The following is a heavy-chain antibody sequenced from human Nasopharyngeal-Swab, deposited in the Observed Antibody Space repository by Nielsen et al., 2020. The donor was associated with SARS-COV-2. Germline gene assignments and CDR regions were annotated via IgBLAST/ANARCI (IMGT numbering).Heavy chain of an antibody. CDR2: TSRFGST. V-gene: IGHV4-34*01. D-gene: IGHD2-21*01. CDR1: GGSISNFY. Sequence: SDTMSLTPALYGGSISNFYWCWLRHPAGGGVGRLGATSRFGSTNYNPSLKSRVSISSDTSKNHFILNLSSVTAADTAVYYGATVKGGALWYSRFFDYWGQGALVTVSS. CDR3: ATVKGGALWYSRFFDY. J-gene: IGHJ4*02.